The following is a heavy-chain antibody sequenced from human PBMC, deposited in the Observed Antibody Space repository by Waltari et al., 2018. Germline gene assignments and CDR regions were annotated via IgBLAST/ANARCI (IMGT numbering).Heavy chain of an antibody. CDR2: SGGGGRR. CDR1: GFTFRLLA. D-gene: IGHD6-6*01. Sequence: DVQLLESGGGLARVGGSLRLSWAASGFTFRLLAMGWVRQAAGKRVGGGSGSGGGGRRDYADSVKGRFTISIDNSKTTLYLEMNNLRAEDTAIYDCAKDQTSGRPLASAMDAWGQGTTVTVSS. CDR3: AKDQTSGRPLASAMDA. V-gene: IGHV3-23*01. J-gene: IGHJ6*02.